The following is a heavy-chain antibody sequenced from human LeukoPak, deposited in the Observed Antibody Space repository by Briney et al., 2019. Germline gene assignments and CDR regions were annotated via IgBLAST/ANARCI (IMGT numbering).Heavy chain of an antibody. J-gene: IGHJ6*02. D-gene: IGHD6-6*01. CDR1: GFTFSSYS. CDR2: ISSSSSYI. CDR3: ARDLASTLRTSIAALPAGGGMDV. Sequence: PGGSLRLSCAASGFTFSSYSMNWVRQAPGKGLEWVSSISSSSSYIYYADSVKGRFTISRDNAKNSLYLQMNSLRAEDTAVYYCARDLASTLRTSIAALPAGGGMDVWGQGTTVTVSS. V-gene: IGHV3-21*01.